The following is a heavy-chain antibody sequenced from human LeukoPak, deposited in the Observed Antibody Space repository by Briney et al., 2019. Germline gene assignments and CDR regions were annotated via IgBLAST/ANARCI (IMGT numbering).Heavy chain of an antibody. CDR3: AKTPADFWSGYHSNWFDL. V-gene: IGHV3-7*03. Sequence: GGSLRLSCAASGFIFSNYWMSWVRQAPGKGLEWVANIKEDGSEKYYVDSVRGRFTISRDNSKNTLYLQMNSLRVEDTAVYYCAKTPADFWSGYHSNWFDLWGQGTLVTVSS. CDR1: GFIFSNYW. J-gene: IGHJ5*02. D-gene: IGHD3-3*01. CDR2: IKEDGSEK.